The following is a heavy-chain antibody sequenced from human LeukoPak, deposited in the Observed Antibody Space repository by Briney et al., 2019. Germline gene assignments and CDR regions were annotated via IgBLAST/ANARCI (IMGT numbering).Heavy chain of an antibody. Sequence: GESLKISCKGSGYSFTSYWIGWVRQMPGKGLEWMGIIYPGDSDTRYSPSFQGQVTISADKSINTSYLQCSSLKASDTAMYYCARQAGYYYDSSGPLDYWGQGTLVTVSS. CDR3: ARQAGYYYDSSGPLDY. D-gene: IGHD3-22*01. V-gene: IGHV5-51*01. CDR2: IYPGDSDT. J-gene: IGHJ4*02. CDR1: GYSFTSYW.